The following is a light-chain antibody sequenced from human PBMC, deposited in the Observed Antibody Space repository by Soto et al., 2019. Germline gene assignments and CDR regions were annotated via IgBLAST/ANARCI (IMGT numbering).Light chain of an antibody. Sequence: EIVMTQSPATLSVSPGEGATLSCRASQSVSSSYLAWYQQKPGQAPRLLIYGASSRATGIPDRFSGSGSGTDFTLTISRLEPEDFAVYYCQQYGNSPPHSFGQGTKVDIK. CDR2: GAS. J-gene: IGKJ2*03. CDR3: QQYGNSPPHS. V-gene: IGKV3-20*01. CDR1: QSVSSSY.